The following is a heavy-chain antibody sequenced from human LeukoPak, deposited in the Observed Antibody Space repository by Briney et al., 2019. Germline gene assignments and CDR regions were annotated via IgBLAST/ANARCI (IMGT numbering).Heavy chain of an antibody. CDR2: IKQGGSEK. CDR1: GFTFSSYW. J-gene: IGHJ4*02. Sequence: PGGSLRLSCAASGFTFSSYWMSWVRQAPGKGLEWVANIKQGGSEKYYVDSVKGRFTISRDNAKNSLYLQMNSLRAEDTAVYYCATETSTRDYGDPDYWGQGTLVTVSS. CDR3: ATETSTRDYGDPDY. D-gene: IGHD4-17*01. V-gene: IGHV3-7*01.